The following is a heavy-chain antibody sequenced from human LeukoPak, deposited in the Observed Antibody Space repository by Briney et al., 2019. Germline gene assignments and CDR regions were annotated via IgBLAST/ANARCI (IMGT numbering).Heavy chain of an antibody. V-gene: IGHV3-30*18. Sequence: GGSLTLSCAASGVTFSSYGMHWLRQAPGKGLEWVAVISYDGSNKYYADSVKGRFTISRDNSKNTLYLQMNSLRAEDTAVYYCAKERGSVFDYWGQGTLVTVSS. CDR3: AKERGSVFDY. D-gene: IGHD1-26*01. J-gene: IGHJ4*02. CDR2: ISYDGSNK. CDR1: GVTFSSYG.